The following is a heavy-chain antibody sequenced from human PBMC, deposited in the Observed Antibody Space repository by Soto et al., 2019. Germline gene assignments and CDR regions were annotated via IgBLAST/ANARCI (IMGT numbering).Heavy chain of an antibody. D-gene: IGHD3-22*01. J-gene: IGHJ4*02. CDR2: INAGNGNT. V-gene: IGHV1-3*01. CDR1: GYTFTNYA. CDR3: ARSSGYYYAIDY. Sequence: ASVKVSCKASGYTFTNYAMHWVRQAPGQRLEWMGWINAGNGNTKYSQQFQGRVTITRDTSASTAYMELSSLRSEDTAVYYCARSSGYYYAIDYWGQGTQVTVSS.